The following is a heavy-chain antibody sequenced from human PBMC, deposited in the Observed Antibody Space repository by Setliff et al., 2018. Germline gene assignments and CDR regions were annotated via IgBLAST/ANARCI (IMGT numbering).Heavy chain of an antibody. V-gene: IGHV1-69*05. CDR1: GGTFSSYC. D-gene: IGHD5-18*01. J-gene: IGHJ6*03. CDR2: TSPNFGTT. CDR3: AREGVDTRSSTDYRYYMDL. Sequence: GASVKVSCKASGGTFSSYCISWVRQAPGQGLEWMGGTSPNFGTTNYAQEFQGRVTIITDESTSTAYMELSSLSFEDTAVYYCAREGVDTRSSTDYRYYMDLWGKGTTVTVSS.